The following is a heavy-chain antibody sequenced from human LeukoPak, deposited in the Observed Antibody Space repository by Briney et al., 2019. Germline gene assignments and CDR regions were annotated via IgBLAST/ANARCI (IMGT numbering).Heavy chain of an antibody. J-gene: IGHJ4*02. D-gene: IGHD1-26*01. V-gene: IGHV3-23*01. CDR3: AKGSRGSYDY. CDR1: GFIFSSYA. Sequence: GRSLRLSCAASGFIFSSYAMSWVRQAPGKGLEWVSTISGSGGSTYYADSVKGRFTISRDNSKNTVYLQMNSLRAEDTAVYYCAKGSRGSYDYWGQGTLVTVSS. CDR2: ISGSGGST.